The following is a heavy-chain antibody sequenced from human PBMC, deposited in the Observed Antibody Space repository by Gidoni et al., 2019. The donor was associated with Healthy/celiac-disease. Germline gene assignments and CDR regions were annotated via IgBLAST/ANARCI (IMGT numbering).Heavy chain of an antibody. CDR1: GFTFSSDA. CDR3: AKDLNIVVVPAAPYRIYYYYGMDV. D-gene: IGHD2-2*01. Sequence: EVQLLESGGGLVQPGGSLRLSCAASGFTFSSDAMSWVRQAPGKGLEWVSAISGSGGSTYYADSVKGRFTISRDNSKNTLYLQMNSLRAEDTAVYYCAKDLNIVVVPAAPYRIYYYYGMDVWGQGTTVTVSS. J-gene: IGHJ6*02. CDR2: ISGSGGST. V-gene: IGHV3-23*01.